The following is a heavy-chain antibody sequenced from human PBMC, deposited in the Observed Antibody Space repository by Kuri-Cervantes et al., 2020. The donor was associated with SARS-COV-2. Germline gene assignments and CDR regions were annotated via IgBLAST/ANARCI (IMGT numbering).Heavy chain of an antibody. Sequence: GESLKISCAASGFTFSSYWMSWVRQAPGKGLEWVANIKQDGSEKYYVDSVKGRFTISRDNAKNSLYLQMNSLRAEDMALYYCAKDIAGNWNYMAFDIWGQGTMVTVSS. CDR2: IKQDGSEK. D-gene: IGHD1-7*01. CDR3: AKDIAGNWNYMAFDI. J-gene: IGHJ3*02. CDR1: GFTFSSYW. V-gene: IGHV3-7*03.